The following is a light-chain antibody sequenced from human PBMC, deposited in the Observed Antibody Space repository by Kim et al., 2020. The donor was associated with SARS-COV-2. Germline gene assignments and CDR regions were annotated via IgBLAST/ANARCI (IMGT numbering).Light chain of an antibody. J-gene: IGKJ1*01. V-gene: IGKV1-27*01. CDR2: DAS. CDR3: QRYNSVPWT. Sequence: DRVTITGRTSQDISNFLAWYQQKPGEVPKPLIYDASVLQSGVPSRFSGSGSGTDFTLTISGLQPEDVATYYCQRYNSVPWTFGQGTKVDIK. CDR1: QDISNF.